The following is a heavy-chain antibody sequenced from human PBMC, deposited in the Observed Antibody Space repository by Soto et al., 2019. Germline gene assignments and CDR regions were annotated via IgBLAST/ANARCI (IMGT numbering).Heavy chain of an antibody. CDR2: ISGSGGDT. D-gene: IGHD1-26*01. CDR3: AKDRCGIVGPVDY. CDR1: GPIFSDYA. Sequence: GGSLRLSCAASGPIFSDYAMSWVRQAPGKGLECVACISGSGGDTFYADSVKGRFTISRDNSKNTLSLHMNSLRVDDTAVYFCAKDRCGIVGPVDYWGQGTLVTVSS. J-gene: IGHJ4*02. V-gene: IGHV3-23*01.